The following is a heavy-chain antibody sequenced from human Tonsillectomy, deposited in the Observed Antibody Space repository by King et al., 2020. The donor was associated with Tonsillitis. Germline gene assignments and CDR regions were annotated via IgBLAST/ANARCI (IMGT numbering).Heavy chain of an antibody. J-gene: IGHJ6*02. D-gene: IGHD3-3*01. CDR2: MSGACAWT. Sequence: ESGGGLVQPGGSLRLSCAASGFTFSTYAMTWVRQAPGKGLEWVSVMSGACAWTYHADVVKGRFPIPRDNSKNKLYLQRNSLRAEDTAVYYCAKCPYDFWSGGLYYAMDVWGQGTTVTVSS. CDR1: GFTFSTYA. CDR3: AKCPYDFWSGGLYYAMDV. V-gene: IGHV3-23*01.